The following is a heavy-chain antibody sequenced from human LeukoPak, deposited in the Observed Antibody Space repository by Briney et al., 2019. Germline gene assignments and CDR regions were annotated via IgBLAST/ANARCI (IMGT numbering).Heavy chain of an antibody. Sequence: SETLSLTCTVSGGSISSGSYYWNWIRQPAGKGLEWIGRIYTSGSTNYNPSLKSRVTISVDTSKNQFSLKPSSVTAAHTAVYYCARGWTGGDYPWPHWGKGTLVTVSS. CDR1: GGSISSGSYY. CDR2: IYTSGST. J-gene: IGHJ1*01. V-gene: IGHV4-61*02. D-gene: IGHD4-17*01. CDR3: ARGWTGGDYPWPH.